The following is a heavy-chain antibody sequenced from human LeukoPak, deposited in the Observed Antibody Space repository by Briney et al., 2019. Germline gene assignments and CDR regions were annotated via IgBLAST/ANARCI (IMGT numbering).Heavy chain of an antibody. Sequence: GGSLRLSCAASGFTFSSYAMSWVRQAPGKGLEWVSAISGSGGRTYYAESVKGRFTISRDNSKNTLYLQMNSLRAEDTAVYYCAKSRSGRTAFDYWGQGTLVTVSS. J-gene: IGHJ4*02. D-gene: IGHD2-15*01. CDR1: GFTFSSYA. CDR2: ISGSGGRT. V-gene: IGHV3-23*01. CDR3: AKSRSGRTAFDY.